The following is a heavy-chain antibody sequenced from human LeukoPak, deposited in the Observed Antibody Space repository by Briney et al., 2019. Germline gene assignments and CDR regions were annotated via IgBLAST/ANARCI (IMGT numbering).Heavy chain of an antibody. CDR2: FDPEDGET. D-gene: IGHD5-18*01. CDR1: GYTLTELS. Sequence: ASVKVSCKVSGYTLTELSMHWVRQAPGKGLEWMGGFDPEDGETIYAQKFQGRVTITADESTSTAYMELSSLRSEDTAVYYCARADSSYGLRSWFGYWGQGTLVTVSS. V-gene: IGHV1-24*01. J-gene: IGHJ4*02. CDR3: ARADSSYGLRSWFGY.